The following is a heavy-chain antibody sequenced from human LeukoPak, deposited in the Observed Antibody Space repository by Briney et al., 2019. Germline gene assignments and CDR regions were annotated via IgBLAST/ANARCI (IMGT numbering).Heavy chain of an antibody. CDR3: AREALLYYDSSGYYLGWFQH. V-gene: IGHV1-69*05. CDR1: GGTFSSYA. D-gene: IGHD3-22*01. Sequence: ASVKVSCKASGGTFSSYAISWVRQAPGQGLEWMGRIIPIFGTANYAQKFQGGVTITTDESTSTAYMELSSLRSEDTAVYYCAREALLYYDSSGYYLGWFQHWGQGTLVTVSS. CDR2: IIPIFGTA. J-gene: IGHJ1*01.